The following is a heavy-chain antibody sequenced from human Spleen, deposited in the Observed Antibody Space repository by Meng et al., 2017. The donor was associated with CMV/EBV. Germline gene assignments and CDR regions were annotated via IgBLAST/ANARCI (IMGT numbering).Heavy chain of an antibody. CDR2: IYHSGRT. J-gene: IGHJ4*02. CDR3: ARRDGYSTFDY. V-gene: IGHV4-59*01. Sequence: GSLRLSCTVSGGSISTYFWSWIRQTPGKGLEWIGSIYHSGRTNYNPSLKSRVSISVDTSKNQFSLKLYSVTAADTAVYYCARRDGYSTFDYWGQGTLVTVSS. D-gene: IGHD5-24*01. CDR1: GGSISTYF.